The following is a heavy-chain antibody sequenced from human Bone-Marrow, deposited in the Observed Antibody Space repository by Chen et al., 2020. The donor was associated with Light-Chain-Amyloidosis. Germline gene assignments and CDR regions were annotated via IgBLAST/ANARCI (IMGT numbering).Heavy chain of an antibody. CDR2: ISGSGGSR. Sequence: GGSLRLSCAASGLAFLSYAMSWVRQAPGKGLEWVLTISGSGGSRYYGDTVKGRLTISRDNSKNELFLQRNSLRAEDTAVYYCAKDISYDDILPGYPADAFDIWGQGTMVTVSS. CDR3: AKDISYDDILPGYPADAFDI. V-gene: IGHV3-23*01. J-gene: IGHJ3*02. CDR1: GLAFLSYA. D-gene: IGHD3-9*01.